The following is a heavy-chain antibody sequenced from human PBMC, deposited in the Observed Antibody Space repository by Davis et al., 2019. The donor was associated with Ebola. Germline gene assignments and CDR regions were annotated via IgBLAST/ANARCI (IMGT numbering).Heavy chain of an antibody. J-gene: IGHJ4*02. CDR2: IRSKANSYAT. Sequence: GESLKISCAASGFTFSGSAMHWVRQASGKGLEWVGRIRSKANSYATAYAASVKGRFTISRDDSKNTAYLQRNSLKTEDTAVYYCTTGGYDILTGLNDYWGQGTLVTVSS. CDR1: GFTFSGSA. D-gene: IGHD3-9*01. CDR3: TTGGYDILTGLNDY. V-gene: IGHV3-73*01.